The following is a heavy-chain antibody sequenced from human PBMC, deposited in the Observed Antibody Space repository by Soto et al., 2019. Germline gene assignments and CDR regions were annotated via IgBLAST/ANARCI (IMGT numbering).Heavy chain of an antibody. CDR2: MYNSRST. CDR1: GGSISSGGYY. Sequence: QVQLQESGPGLVKPSQTLSLTCTVSGGSISSGGYYWSWIRQHPGKGLEWIGYMYNSRSTYYNPSLKSRISISVYTSNNQFSLKLSSVTAAATAVYYCARGYGSIDDWGQGTLVSFSS. V-gene: IGHV4-31*03. J-gene: IGHJ4*02. D-gene: IGHD3-10*01. CDR3: ARGYGSIDD.